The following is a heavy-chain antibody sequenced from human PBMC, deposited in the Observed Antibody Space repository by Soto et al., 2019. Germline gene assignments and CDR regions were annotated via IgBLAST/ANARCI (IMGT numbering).Heavy chain of an antibody. D-gene: IGHD3-10*01. CDR3: AKDTLRGSYNRRFDD. V-gene: IGHV3-23*01. CDR1: GFTFSTYA. J-gene: IGHJ4*02. Sequence: GGSLRLSCAASGFTFSTYAMTWVRQAPGKGLEWVSTISGNGAYTFYADSVKGRFTISRDNSESSLYLQMNSLRVDDTAVYYCAKDTLRGSYNRRFDDWGQGTLVTVSS. CDR2: ISGNGAYT.